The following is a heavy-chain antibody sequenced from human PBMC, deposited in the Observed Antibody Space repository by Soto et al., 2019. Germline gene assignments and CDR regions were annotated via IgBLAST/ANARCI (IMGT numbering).Heavy chain of an antibody. CDR2: IIPIFGTA. D-gene: IGHD4-4*01. CDR3: ASPTVATGYYYDYGMDV. CDR1: GGTFSSYA. V-gene: IGHV1-69*06. J-gene: IGHJ6*02. Sequence: QVQLVQSGAEVKKPGSSVKVSCKASGGTFSSYAISWVRQAPGQGLEWMGGIIPIFGTANYAQKFQGRVTITADKSTRTAYMGLSSLRSEDTAVYYCASPTVATGYYYDYGMDVCGQGTTVTVSS.